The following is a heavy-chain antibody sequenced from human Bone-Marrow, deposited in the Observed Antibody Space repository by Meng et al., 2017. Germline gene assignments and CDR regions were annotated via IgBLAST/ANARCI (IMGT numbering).Heavy chain of an antibody. CDR1: GFTFSSYA. CDR2: ISGSGGST. CDR3: VFDSSGSYYNILDY. J-gene: IGHJ4*02. V-gene: IGHV3-23*01. D-gene: IGHD3-10*01. Sequence: GESLKISCAASGFTFSSYAMSWVRQAPGKGLEWVSAISGSGGSTYYADSVKGRFTISRDNSKNTLYLQMNSLRAGGTAVYYCVFDSSGSYYNILDYWGQGTLVTVSS.